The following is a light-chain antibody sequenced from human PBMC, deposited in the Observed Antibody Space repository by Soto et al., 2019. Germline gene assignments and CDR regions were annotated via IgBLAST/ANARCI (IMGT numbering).Light chain of an antibody. CDR3: QQYGSSPPFT. CDR1: QSVGSNY. J-gene: IGKJ3*01. V-gene: IGKV3-20*01. Sequence: EIVLTQSPGTLSLSPGERATLSCRASQSVGSNYLAWYQQKPGQAPRLLIYGASTRASGIADRFSGSGSGTDFTLTISRLEPEDFAVYYCQQYGSSPPFTFGPGTKVDIK. CDR2: GAS.